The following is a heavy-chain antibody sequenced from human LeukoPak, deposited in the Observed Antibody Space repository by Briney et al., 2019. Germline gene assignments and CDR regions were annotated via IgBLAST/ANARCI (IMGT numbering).Heavy chain of an antibody. Sequence: GGSLRVSCVASGFNFSYYDMYWVRQAPGKGLEWLSYISSFGNIIYSADSLEGQFTLSRDNAKNSLYLQMHSLRVEDTAVYYCARAFCSGGHCYQGAFDYWGQGTLVTLSS. D-gene: IGHD2-21*02. J-gene: IGHJ4*02. V-gene: IGHV3-48*03. CDR1: GFNFSYYD. CDR3: ARAFCSGGHCYQGAFDY. CDR2: ISSFGNII.